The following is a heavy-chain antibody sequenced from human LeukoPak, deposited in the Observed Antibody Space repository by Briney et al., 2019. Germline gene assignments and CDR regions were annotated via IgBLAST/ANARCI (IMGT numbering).Heavy chain of an antibody. CDR1: GYSISSGYY. CDR2: IYHSGST. V-gene: IGHV4-38-2*02. CDR3: ARRVGVALDY. J-gene: IGHJ4*02. Sequence: SETLSLTCTVSGYSISSGYYWGWIRQPPGKGLEWIGSIYHSGSTYYNPSLKSRVTISVDTSKNQFSLKLSSVTAADTAVYYCARRVGVALDYWGQGTPVTVSS. D-gene: IGHD2-21*01.